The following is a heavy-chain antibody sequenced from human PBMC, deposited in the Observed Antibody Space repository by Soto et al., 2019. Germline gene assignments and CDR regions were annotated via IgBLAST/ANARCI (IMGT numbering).Heavy chain of an antibody. J-gene: IGHJ4*02. CDR1: DGSFSGYY. D-gene: IGHD5-18*01. CDR2: INHSGST. V-gene: IGHV4-34*01. CDR3: ASLDTARIQIAGY. Sequence: SETLSLTCAVYDGSFSGYYWSWIRQPPGKGLEWIGEINHSGSTNYNPSLKSRVTISVDTSKNQFSLKLSSVTAADTAVYYCASLDTARIQIAGYWGQGIQVTVSS.